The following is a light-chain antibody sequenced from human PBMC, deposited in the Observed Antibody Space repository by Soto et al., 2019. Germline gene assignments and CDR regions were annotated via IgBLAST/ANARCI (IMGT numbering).Light chain of an antibody. V-gene: IGKV1-6*01. J-gene: IGKJ1*01. CDR2: GTS. CDR3: LQDRSYPRT. Sequence: AIQMTQSPSSLSASVGDRVTITCRASQDIRNELGWYQQRPGKAPKALIYGTSNLQSGVPSRFSGSGFGTDFTLIISSLQPEDFATYYCLQDRSYPRTFGQGTKVESK. CDR1: QDIRNE.